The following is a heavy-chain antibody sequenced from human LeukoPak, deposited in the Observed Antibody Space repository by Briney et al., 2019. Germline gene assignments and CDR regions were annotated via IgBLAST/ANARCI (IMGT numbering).Heavy chain of an antibody. CDR3: AKAYGDYYPHYFYYMDV. CDR1: GFTFSSYG. V-gene: IGHV3-30*02. J-gene: IGHJ6*03. CDR2: IRYDGSNT. D-gene: IGHD4-17*01. Sequence: GGSLRLSCAASGFTFSSYGMHWVRQAPGKGLEWVAFIRYDGSNTYYADSVKGRFTISRDNSKNTLYLQMNTLRAEDTAVYYCAKAYGDYYPHYFYYMDVWGKGTTVTISS.